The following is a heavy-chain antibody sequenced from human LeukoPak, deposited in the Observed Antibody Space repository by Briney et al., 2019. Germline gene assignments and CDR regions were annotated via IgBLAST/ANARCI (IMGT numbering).Heavy chain of an antibody. CDR2: IKSKTDGGTT. D-gene: IGHD3-10*01. CDR3: AKGGDGWDNYFDY. Sequence: GGSLRLSCTASGFIFSNAWMSWVRQAPGKGLEWVGRIKSKTDGGTTDYAAPMKGRFTISRDDSKNTLYLQMNSLRAEDTAVYYCAKGGDGWDNYFDYWGQGTLVTVSS. CDR1: GFIFSNAW. J-gene: IGHJ4*02. V-gene: IGHV3-15*01.